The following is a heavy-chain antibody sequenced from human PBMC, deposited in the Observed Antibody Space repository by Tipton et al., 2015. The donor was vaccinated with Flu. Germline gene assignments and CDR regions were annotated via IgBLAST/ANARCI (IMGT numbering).Heavy chain of an antibody. CDR1: GGSISGYY. CDR3: ARDAQEHCSSSSSCSEFDY. Sequence: TLSLTCSVSGGSISGYYWSWIRQPAGKGLEWIGRIYTSGSTSYNPSLKSRVTMSVDTSKNQFSLKLSSVTAADTAVYYCARDAQEHCSSSSSCSEFDYWGQGTLVTVFS. D-gene: IGHD2-2*01. J-gene: IGHJ4*02. V-gene: IGHV4-4*07. CDR2: IYTSGST.